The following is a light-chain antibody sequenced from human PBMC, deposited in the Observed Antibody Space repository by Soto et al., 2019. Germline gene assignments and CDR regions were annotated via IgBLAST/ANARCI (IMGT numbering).Light chain of an antibody. V-gene: IGKV1-39*01. CDR3: QQNYSTPPWT. CDR1: QSISSY. CDR2: AAS. J-gene: IGKJ1*01. Sequence: DIQMTQSPSSLSASVGDRVTITCRASQSISSYLNWYQQKPWKAPKLLIYAASSLQSGVPSRFSGSGSGTDFTLTISSPQPEDFATYYCQQNYSTPPWTFGQGTKVEIK.